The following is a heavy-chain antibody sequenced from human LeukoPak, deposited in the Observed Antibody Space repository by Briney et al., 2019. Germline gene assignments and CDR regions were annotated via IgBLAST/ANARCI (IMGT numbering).Heavy chain of an antibody. J-gene: IGHJ4*02. CDR3: ARDSSGWYLFDY. CDR2: ISWNSGSI. V-gene: IGHV3-9*01. D-gene: IGHD6-19*01. CDR1: GFIFNNYA. Sequence: GGSLRLSCAGSGFIFNNYAMHWVRQPPGKGLEWVSGISWNSGSIDYADSVKGRFTISRDNAKNSLYLQMNSLRVEDTAFYYCARDSSGWYLFDYWGQGTLVTVSS.